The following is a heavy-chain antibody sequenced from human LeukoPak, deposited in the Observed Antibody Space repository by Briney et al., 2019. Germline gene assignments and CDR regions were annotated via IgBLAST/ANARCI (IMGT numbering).Heavy chain of an antibody. V-gene: IGHV3-11*04. D-gene: IGHD3-10*01. CDR2: ISSTSSTR. CDR1: EFTFSDYY. J-gene: IGHJ4*02. CDR3: ARCGDGLPCDFDY. Sequence: GGSLRLSCAASEFTFSDYYMSWVRQAPGKGLAWVSYISSTSSTRYYADSVKGRFTISRDNAKNSLYLQMNSLRAEDTAVYYCARCGDGLPCDFDYWGQGTLVTVSS.